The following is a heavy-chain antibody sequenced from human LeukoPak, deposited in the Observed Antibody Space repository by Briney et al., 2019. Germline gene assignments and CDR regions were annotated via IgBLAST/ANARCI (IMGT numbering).Heavy chain of an antibody. Sequence: GGSLRLSCAASGFIFTTYAMGWVRQLPGKGLEWVSSVSSSGSDTYYTSSVKGRFTISRDNSKNTLYLQVNSLRVEDTAVYYCARRVLGAVGYFDYWGQGALVTVSS. CDR3: ARRVLGAVGYFDY. D-gene: IGHD4-23*01. V-gene: IGHV3-23*05. CDR1: GFIFTTYA. J-gene: IGHJ4*02. CDR2: VSSSGSDT.